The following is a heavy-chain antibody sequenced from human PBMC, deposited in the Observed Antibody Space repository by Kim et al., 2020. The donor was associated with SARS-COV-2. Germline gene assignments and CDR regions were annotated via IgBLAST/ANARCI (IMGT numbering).Heavy chain of an antibody. J-gene: IGHJ4*02. CDR3: AKDRHFDWVFDY. V-gene: IGHV3-33*06. Sequence: YYADSVKGRFTISRDNSKNTLYLQMNSLRAEDTAVYYCAKDRHFDWVFDYWGQGTLVTVSS. D-gene: IGHD3-9*01.